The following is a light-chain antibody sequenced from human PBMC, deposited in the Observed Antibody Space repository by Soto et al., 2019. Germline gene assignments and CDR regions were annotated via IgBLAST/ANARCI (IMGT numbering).Light chain of an antibody. Sequence: IQMTQSPSSLSASVGDRVTITRQATQDIRKYLNWYQQKTGKAPKLLIYDASSLETGVPSRFSGSGSGTDFTLTISSLQPEDFATYYCQQYDNLPLIFGQGTRLEIK. CDR1: QDIRKY. CDR3: QQYDNLPLI. V-gene: IGKV1-33*01. CDR2: DAS. J-gene: IGKJ5*01.